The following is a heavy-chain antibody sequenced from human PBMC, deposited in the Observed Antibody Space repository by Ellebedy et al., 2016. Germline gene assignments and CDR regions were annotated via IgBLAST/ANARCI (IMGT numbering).Heavy chain of an antibody. V-gene: IGHV1-2*02. CDR2: INPNSGGT. Sequence: ASVKVSCXASGYTLTGYYMHRVRQAPGQGLEWMGWINPNSGGTNYAQKFQGRVTMTRDTSISTAYMELSRLRSDDTAVYYCARSTTVTTGILDYWGQGTLVTVSS. J-gene: IGHJ4*02. D-gene: IGHD4-17*01. CDR3: ARSTTVTTGILDY. CDR1: GYTLTGYY.